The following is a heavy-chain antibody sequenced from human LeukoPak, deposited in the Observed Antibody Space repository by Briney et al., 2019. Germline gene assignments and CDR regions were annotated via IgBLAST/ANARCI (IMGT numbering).Heavy chain of an antibody. CDR1: GFTFRSYG. CDR2: IRYDGNNK. D-gene: IGHD4-17*01. J-gene: IGHJ3*02. V-gene: IGHV3-30*02. CDR3: AKGYGDLVAFDI. Sequence: GGSLRLSCAASGFTFRSYGMDWVRQAPGKGLEWVAFIRYDGNNKDYADSVEGRFTISRDNSKNTLYLQMNSLRVEDTAVYYCAKGYGDLVAFDIWGQGTMVTVSS.